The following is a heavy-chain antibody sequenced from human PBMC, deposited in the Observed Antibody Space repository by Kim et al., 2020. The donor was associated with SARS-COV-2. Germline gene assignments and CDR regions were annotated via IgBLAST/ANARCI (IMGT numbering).Heavy chain of an antibody. J-gene: IGHJ4*02. D-gene: IGHD2-2*01. CDR3: TTDAWCSSKSCPGTFDY. CDR1: GFTFSNSW. CDR2: VKSRAGGGTV. Sequence: GGSLRLSCVASGFTFSNSWMSWVRQAPGKGLEWVGRVKSRAGGGTVEYAAPVKGRFTISRDDSTSTLYLQMNSLKIEDTAVYYCTTDAWCSSKSCPGTFDYWGQGTLVTVSS. V-gene: IGHV3-15*01.